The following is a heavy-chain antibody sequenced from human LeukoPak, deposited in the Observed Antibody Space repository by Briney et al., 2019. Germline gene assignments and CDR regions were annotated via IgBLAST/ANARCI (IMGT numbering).Heavy chain of an antibody. Sequence: GGSLRLSCAASGFTFSTYTMNWVRQAPGKGLEWVSSISGSSNYIFYADSLKGRFTISRDNAKNSLYLQMNSLRAGDTALYYCARDAISLTGNGPDYWGQGTLVTVSS. J-gene: IGHJ4*02. V-gene: IGHV3-21*01. CDR2: ISGSSNYI. CDR3: ARDAISLTGNGPDY. D-gene: IGHD1-20*01. CDR1: GFTFSTYT.